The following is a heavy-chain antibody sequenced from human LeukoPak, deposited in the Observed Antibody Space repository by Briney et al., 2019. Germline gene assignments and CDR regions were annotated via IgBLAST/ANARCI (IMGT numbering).Heavy chain of an antibody. CDR2: INHSGST. Sequence: PSETLSLTCTVSGGSISSTNYCWGWVRQPPGKGLEWIGEINHSGSTNYNPSLKSRVTISVDTSKNQFSLKLSSVTAADTAVYYCARGKTIGYSSSWYGRGVFDIWGQGTMVTVSS. V-gene: IGHV4-39*07. CDR3: ARGKTIGYSSSWYGRGVFDI. CDR1: GGSISSTNYC. J-gene: IGHJ3*02. D-gene: IGHD6-13*01.